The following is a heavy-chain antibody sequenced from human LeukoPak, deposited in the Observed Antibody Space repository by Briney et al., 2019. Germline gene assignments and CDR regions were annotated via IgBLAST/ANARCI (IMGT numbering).Heavy chain of an antibody. V-gene: IGHV4-39*07. CDR2: IYYSGST. J-gene: IGHJ4*02. D-gene: IGHD2-2*01. Sequence: PSETLSLTCTVSGGSISSSSYYWGWIRQPPGKGLEWIGSIYYSGSTYYNPSLKSRVTISVDTSKNQFSLKLSSVTAADTAVYYCASRLYCSSTGCQHLIDYWGQGTLVTVSS. CDR3: ASRLYCSSTGCQHLIDY. CDR1: GGSISSSSYY.